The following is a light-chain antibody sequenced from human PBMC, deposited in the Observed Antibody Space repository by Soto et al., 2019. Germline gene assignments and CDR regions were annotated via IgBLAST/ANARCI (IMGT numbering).Light chain of an antibody. CDR3: QQYGSSPEIT. CDR1: QSVSSNY. J-gene: IGKJ3*01. V-gene: IGKV3-20*01. CDR2: GAS. Sequence: EIVLTQSPGTLSLSPGERATLSCRASQSVSSNYLAWYQQKPGQAPRLLIYGASSRATGISDRFSGSGSGTDFTLTISRLEPEDFAVYYCQQYGSSPEITFGPGTKVDIK.